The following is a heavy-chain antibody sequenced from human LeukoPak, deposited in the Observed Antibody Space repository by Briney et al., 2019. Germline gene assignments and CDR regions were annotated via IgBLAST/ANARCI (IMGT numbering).Heavy chain of an antibody. Sequence: GGSLRLSCAASGFSFSDYRIDWVRQAPGKGLEWVSYITSSSSSKYYAESVKGRFTISRDNAKNSLYLQMNSLRAEDTAVYYCVRDSCSGDSCRLLDYWGQGALVTVSS. J-gene: IGHJ4*02. CDR3: VRDSCSGDSCRLLDY. CDR2: ITSSSSSK. V-gene: IGHV3-48*04. CDR1: GFSFSDYR. D-gene: IGHD2-15*01.